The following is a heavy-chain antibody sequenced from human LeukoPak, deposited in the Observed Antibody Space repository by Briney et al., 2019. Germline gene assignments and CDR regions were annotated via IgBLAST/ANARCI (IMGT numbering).Heavy chain of an antibody. CDR2: ISRSGDT. D-gene: IGHD4-17*01. CDR3: ARYHGDYGDHRYFDH. CDR1: GASSNPYC. V-gene: IGHV4-4*07. Sequence: PSETLSLTCTVSGASSNPYCWNWIRQPAGKGLEWIGRISRSGDTNYNPSLKSRVTMSVDASKKQLQFSLRLSSVTAAYATVYNCARYHGDYGDHRYFDHWGQGTLVTVSS. J-gene: IGHJ4*02.